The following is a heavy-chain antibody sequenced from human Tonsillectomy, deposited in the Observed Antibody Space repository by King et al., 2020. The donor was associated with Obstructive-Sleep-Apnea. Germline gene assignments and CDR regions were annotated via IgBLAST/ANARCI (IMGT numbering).Heavy chain of an antibody. CDR3: ARVNKRFGELSHFDP. V-gene: IGHV4-59*01. Sequence: QLQESGPGLVKPSETLSLSCIVSGASISSYLWSWLRQPPGKGPEWIGYISYSGSTNYNPSLKSRLTISVDTSKNYFSLKLSSVTAADTAVYYCARVNKRFGELSHFDPWGQGTLVTVSS. CDR1: GASISSYL. D-gene: IGHD3-10*01. CDR2: ISYSGST. J-gene: IGHJ5*02.